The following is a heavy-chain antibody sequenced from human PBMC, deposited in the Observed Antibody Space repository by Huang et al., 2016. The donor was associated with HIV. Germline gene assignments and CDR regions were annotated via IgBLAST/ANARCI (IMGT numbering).Heavy chain of an antibody. CDR2: IYFSGGT. CDR1: GDSVSSASYY. J-gene: IGHJ4*02. D-gene: IGHD3-10*01. CDR3: VSHGSGTADY. Sequence: QVQLQESGPGLVKPSETPSLSCTVSGDSVSSASYYWSWIRQPPGRGLEWIGYIYFSGGTNYNPSLKSRVTISIDTSKNQFSLRLSSVTAADTAVYYCVSHGSGTADYWGQGTLVTVSS. V-gene: IGHV4-61*01.